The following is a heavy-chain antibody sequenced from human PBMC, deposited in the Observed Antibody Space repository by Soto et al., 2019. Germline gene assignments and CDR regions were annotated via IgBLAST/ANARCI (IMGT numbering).Heavy chain of an antibody. Sequence: EVQLLESGGDLVQPGGSLRLSCVASGLTFSSYAMSWVRQAPGKGLEWVSVISGSGGYTDYADSVKGRFTISRDNSKTTLYLQMNILRAEDTALYYCAKRFRGVLLNPEVDWGQGTLVTVSS. J-gene: IGHJ4*02. CDR3: AKRFRGVLLNPEVD. CDR2: ISGSGGYT. V-gene: IGHV3-23*01. CDR1: GLTFSSYA. D-gene: IGHD3-10*01.